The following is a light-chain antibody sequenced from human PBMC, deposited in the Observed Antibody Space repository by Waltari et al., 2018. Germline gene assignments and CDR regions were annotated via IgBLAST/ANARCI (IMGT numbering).Light chain of an antibody. CDR1: NIETKG. CDR2: YVS. Sequence: YVLTQPPSVSVAPGETASLTCGGRNIETKGVHWYQPKAGQAHVLVISYVSDRPPGIPERFSGSNAGNTATLTISRVEAGDEADDYCQVWDSSSASVVFGDGSRLTVL. V-gene: IGLV3-21*04. J-gene: IGLJ2*01. CDR3: QVWDSSSASVV.